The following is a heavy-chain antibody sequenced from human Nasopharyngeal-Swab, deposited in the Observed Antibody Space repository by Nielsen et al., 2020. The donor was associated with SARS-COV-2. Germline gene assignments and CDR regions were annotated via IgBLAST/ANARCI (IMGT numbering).Heavy chain of an antibody. Sequence: GESLKISCAASGFTFSNYAMSWVRQAPGKGLEWISAISGLGGSTYYADSVKGRFTISRDNSKNTLYPQMNSLRAEDTAVYFCARTTVTTDSGDYWGQGTLVTVSS. CDR2: ISGLGGST. V-gene: IGHV3-23*01. CDR3: ARTTVTTDSGDY. CDR1: GFTFSNYA. D-gene: IGHD4-17*01. J-gene: IGHJ4*02.